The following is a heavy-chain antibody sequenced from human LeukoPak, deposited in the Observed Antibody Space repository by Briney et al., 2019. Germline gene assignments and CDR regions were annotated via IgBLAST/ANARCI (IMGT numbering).Heavy chain of an antibody. CDR3: ATQRWLQGFGY. CDR2: IYYSGST. Sequence: PSETLSLTCTVSGGSISSYYWSWIRQPPGKGLEWIGYIYYSGSTNYNPSLKSRVTISVDTSKNQFSLKLSSVTAADTAVYYCATQRWLQGFGYWGQGTLVTVSS. CDR1: GGSISSYY. J-gene: IGHJ4*02. V-gene: IGHV4-59*01. D-gene: IGHD5-24*01.